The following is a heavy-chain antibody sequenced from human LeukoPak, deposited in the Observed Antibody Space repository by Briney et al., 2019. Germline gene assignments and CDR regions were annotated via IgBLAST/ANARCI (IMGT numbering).Heavy chain of an antibody. CDR1: GFTFRSYG. J-gene: IGHJ4*02. D-gene: IGHD6-19*01. Sequence: GGSLRLSCAASGFTFRSYGMHWVRKALGKGLEWVAVIWYDGSNKYYADSVKGRFTVSRDNSKNTLYLQMNSLRAEDTAVYYCATAVASSSGWYADYWGQGTLVTVSS. CDR2: IWYDGSNK. V-gene: IGHV3-33*01. CDR3: ATAVASSSGWYADY.